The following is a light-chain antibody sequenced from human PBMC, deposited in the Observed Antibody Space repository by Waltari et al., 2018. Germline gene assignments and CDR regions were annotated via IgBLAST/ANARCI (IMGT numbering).Light chain of an antibody. CDR2: DVG. CDR1: NIGGKS. V-gene: IGLV3-21*04. CDR3: LVWHSTTEHHGV. Sequence: SYVVTQSPSVSVAPGETARLTCGGDNIGGKSVHWYKQRPGQAPGLGISDVGDGPSGCPGLVAGANAGNTGTLTISGVEADDEADYYCLVWHSTTEHHGVFGGGTKLTVL. J-gene: IGLJ2*01.